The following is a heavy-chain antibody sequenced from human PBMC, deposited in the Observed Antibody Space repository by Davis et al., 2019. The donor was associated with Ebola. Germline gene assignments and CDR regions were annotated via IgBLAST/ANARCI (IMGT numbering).Heavy chain of an antibody. J-gene: IGHJ4*02. D-gene: IGHD3-16*01. CDR3: ATYRWGGDLDY. CDR1: GYTFTNYY. CDR2: INPNDGRT. V-gene: IGHV1-46*01. Sequence: ASVKVSCKASGYTFTNYYMHWVRQAPGQGLEWMGMINPNDGRTIYAQKFQGRVTVTRDTSTTTVYMDLSSLRSDDTAVYYCATYRWGGDLDYWGQGTLVTVSS.